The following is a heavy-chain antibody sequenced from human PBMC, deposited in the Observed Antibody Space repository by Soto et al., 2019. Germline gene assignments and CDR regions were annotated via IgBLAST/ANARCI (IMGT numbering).Heavy chain of an antibody. CDR2: IYYSGST. CDR3: ANSRGANFDY. CDR1: GGSISSYY. V-gene: IGHV4-59*01. Sequence: SETLSLTCTVSGGSISSYYWSWIRQPPGKGLEWIGYIYYSGSTNYNPSLKSRVTISVDTSKNQFSLKLSSVTAADTAVYYCANSRGANFDYWGQGTLVTVSS. D-gene: IGHD3-10*01. J-gene: IGHJ4*02.